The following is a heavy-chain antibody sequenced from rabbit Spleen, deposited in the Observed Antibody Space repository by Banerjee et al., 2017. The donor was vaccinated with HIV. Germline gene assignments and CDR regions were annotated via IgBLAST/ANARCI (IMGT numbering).Heavy chain of an antibody. Sequence: QEQLVESGGDLVKPGASLTLTCTVSGFSFSSSYDMCWVRQAPGKGLEWIGCIYTGNGKTYYASWAKGRFTISKTSSTTVTLQMTSLTAADTATYFCARDPYILSTDDFNLWGQGTLVTVS. V-gene: IGHV1S45*01. D-gene: IGHD7-1*01. CDR1: GFSFSSSYD. CDR2: IYTGNGKT. J-gene: IGHJ4*01. CDR3: ARDPYILSTDDFNL.